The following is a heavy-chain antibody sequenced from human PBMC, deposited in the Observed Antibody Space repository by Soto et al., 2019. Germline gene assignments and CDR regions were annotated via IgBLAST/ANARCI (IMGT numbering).Heavy chain of an antibody. CDR1: GFTFSSYS. J-gene: IGHJ4*02. D-gene: IGHD3-22*01. Sequence: GGSLRLSCAASGFTFSSYSMNWVRQAPGKGLEWVSYISSSSSTIYYADSVKGRFTISRDNAKNSLYLQMNSLRDEDTAVYYCARDDDYDTSGYLALFDYWGQGTRVTVSS. V-gene: IGHV3-48*02. CDR3: ARDDDYDTSGYLALFDY. CDR2: ISSSSSTI.